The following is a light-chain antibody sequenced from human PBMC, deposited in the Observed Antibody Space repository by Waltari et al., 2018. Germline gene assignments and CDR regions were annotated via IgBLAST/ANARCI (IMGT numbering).Light chain of an antibody. CDR1: SSDVGGYDY. V-gene: IGLV2-14*01. CDR3: SSYRSSNTLE. CDR2: EVS. Sequence: QSALTQPASVSGSPGQSITISCTGTSSDVGGYDYVSLYQQHPGKAPPLMIYEVSYRPSGGSNRFPGSKSGNTASLTISGLQAEDEADYYCSSYRSSNTLEFGGGTKLTVL. J-gene: IGLJ3*02.